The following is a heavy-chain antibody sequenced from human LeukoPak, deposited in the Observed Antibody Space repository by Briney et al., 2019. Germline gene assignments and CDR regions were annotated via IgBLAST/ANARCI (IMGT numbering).Heavy chain of an antibody. CDR2: IYYSGST. V-gene: IGHV4-59*01. D-gene: IGHD1-26*01. Sequence: PSETLSLTCTVSGGSISSYYWSWIRQPPGKGLEWIGYIYYSGSTNYNPSLKSRVTISVDTSKNQFSLKLSSVTAADTAVYYCASPLGATSPYAFDIWGLGTMVTVSS. J-gene: IGHJ3*02. CDR1: GGSISSYY. CDR3: ASPLGATSPYAFDI.